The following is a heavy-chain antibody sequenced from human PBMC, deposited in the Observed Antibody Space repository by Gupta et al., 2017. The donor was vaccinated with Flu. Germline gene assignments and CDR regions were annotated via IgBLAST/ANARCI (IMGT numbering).Heavy chain of an antibody. CDR3: AREGVWAPGYYYGSGSYYTLPFDY. Sequence: ANIKQDGSEKYYVDSVKGRFTISRDNAKNSLYLQMNSLRAEDTAVYYCAREGVWAPGYYYGSGSYYTLPFDYWGQGTLVTVSS. V-gene: IGHV3-7*01. J-gene: IGHJ4*02. CDR2: IKQDGSEK. D-gene: IGHD3-10*01.